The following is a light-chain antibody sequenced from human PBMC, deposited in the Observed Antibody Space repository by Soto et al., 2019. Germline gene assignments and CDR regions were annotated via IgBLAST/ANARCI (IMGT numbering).Light chain of an antibody. J-gene: IGLJ3*02. CDR1: SSNIGAGYD. V-gene: IGLV1-40*01. CDR2: GNT. Sequence: QSVLTQPPSVSGAPGQRVTISCTGSSSNIGAGYDVHWYHHLPGTAPKLLIYGNTNRPSGISDRFSASKSGSSASLAITGLQAEDEADYYCQSYDSSLRAWVFGGGPSSPS. CDR3: QSYDSSLRAWV.